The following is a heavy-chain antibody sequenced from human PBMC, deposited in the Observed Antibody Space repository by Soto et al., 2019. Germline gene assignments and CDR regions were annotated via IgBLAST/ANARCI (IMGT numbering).Heavy chain of an antibody. Sequence: LSLTCAISGDSVSSNSAAWNWIRQSPSRGLEWLGRTYYRSKWYNDYAVSVKSRITINPDTSKNQFSLQLNSVTPEDTAVYYCARAPTGRDIVVVRAAPRAFDIWGQGTMVT. J-gene: IGHJ3*02. D-gene: IGHD2-2*01. CDR3: ARAPTGRDIVVVRAAPRAFDI. V-gene: IGHV6-1*01. CDR1: GDSVSSNSAA. CDR2: TYYRSKWYN.